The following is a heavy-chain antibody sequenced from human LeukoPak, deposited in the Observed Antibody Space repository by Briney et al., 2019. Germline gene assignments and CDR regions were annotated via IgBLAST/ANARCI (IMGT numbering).Heavy chain of an antibody. CDR3: AKRSGFGELSDPYYYYGMDV. V-gene: IGHV3-33*06. CDR1: GFTFSSYG. Sequence: GGSLRLSCAASGFTFSSYGFHWVRQAPGKGLEWVAVIWSDGSYKYYADSVKGRFTISRDNSKNTLSLQMNSLRAEDTAVYYCAKRSGFGELSDPYYYYGMDVWGQGTTVTVSS. D-gene: IGHD3-10*01. J-gene: IGHJ6*02. CDR2: IWSDGSYK.